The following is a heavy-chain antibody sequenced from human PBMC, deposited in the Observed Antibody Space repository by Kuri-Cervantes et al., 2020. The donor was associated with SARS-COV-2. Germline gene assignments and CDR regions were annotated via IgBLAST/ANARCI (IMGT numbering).Heavy chain of an antibody. J-gene: IGHJ6*02. CDR3: ARGREYCSSTSCYVGYYYYGMDV. D-gene: IGHD2-2*01. CDR1: GYTFTGYY. V-gene: IGHV1-2*02. Sequence: ASVKVSCKASGYTFTGYYMHWVRQAPGQGLEWMGWINPNSGGTNYAQKFQGRVTMTRDTSISTAYMELSRLRSDDTAVYYCARGREYCSSTSCYVGYYYYGMDVWGQGTTVTVSS. CDR2: INPNSGGT.